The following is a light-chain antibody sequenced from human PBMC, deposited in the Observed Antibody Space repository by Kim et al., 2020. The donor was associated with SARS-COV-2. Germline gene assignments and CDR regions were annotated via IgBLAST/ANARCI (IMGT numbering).Light chain of an antibody. Sequence: PGERATLSCRASQSVGSYLAWYQQKPGQAPRLLIYDASNRATGIPARFSGSGAGTDFTLTISSLEPEDFAVYYCQQRSNWPRSTFGGGTKVDIK. V-gene: IGKV3-11*01. CDR2: DAS. CDR1: QSVGSY. CDR3: QQRSNWPRST. J-gene: IGKJ4*01.